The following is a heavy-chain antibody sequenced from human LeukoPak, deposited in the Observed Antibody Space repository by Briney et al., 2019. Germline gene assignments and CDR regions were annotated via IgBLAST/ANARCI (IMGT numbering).Heavy chain of an antibody. Sequence: PSETLSLTCTVSGGSISSGGYYWSWIRQHPGKGLEWIGYIYYSGSTYYNPSLKSRVTISVDTSKNQFSLKLSSVTAADTAVYYCARGGEDSSGWYPSDYWGRGTLVTVSS. J-gene: IGHJ4*02. CDR1: GGSISSGGYY. D-gene: IGHD6-19*01. CDR3: ARGGEDSSGWYPSDY. CDR2: IYYSGST. V-gene: IGHV4-31*03.